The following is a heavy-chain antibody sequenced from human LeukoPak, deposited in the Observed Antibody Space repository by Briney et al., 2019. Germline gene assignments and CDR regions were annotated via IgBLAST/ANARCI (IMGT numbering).Heavy chain of an antibody. CDR3: VRDRGYSTFDY. CDR1: GFPFSNYW. V-gene: IGHV3-7*01. CDR2: MKEDGGEI. Sequence: GSLRLSCAGSGFPFSNYWMAWVRQAPGKGLEWVANMKEDGGEINYVDSVKGRFTISRDNAKSSLDLQMNSLRVDDTAVYYCVRDRGYSTFDYWGQGTLVIVSS. J-gene: IGHJ4*02. D-gene: IGHD4-23*01.